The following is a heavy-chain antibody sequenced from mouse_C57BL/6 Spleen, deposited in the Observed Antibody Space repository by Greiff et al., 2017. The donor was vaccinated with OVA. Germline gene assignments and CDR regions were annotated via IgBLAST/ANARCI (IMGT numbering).Heavy chain of an antibody. CDR2: ISSGGSYT. J-gene: IGHJ2*01. CDR1: GFTFSSYG. D-gene: IGHD4-1*01. CDR3: ARETGTGYFDH. Sequence: EVQRVESGGDLVKPGGSLKLSCAASGFTFSSYGMSWVRQTPDKRLEWVATISSGGSYTYYPDSVKGRFTISRDNAKNTLYLQMSSLKSEDTAMYYCARETGTGYFDHWGQGTTLTVSS. V-gene: IGHV5-6*01.